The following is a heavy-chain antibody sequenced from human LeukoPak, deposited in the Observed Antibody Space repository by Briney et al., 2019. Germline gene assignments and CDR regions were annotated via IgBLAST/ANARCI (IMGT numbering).Heavy chain of an antibody. CDR1: GGSISSSRYY. J-gene: IGHJ4*02. V-gene: IGHV4-39*07. Sequence: SETPSLTCTVPGGSISSSRYYWGWIRQPPGNWLGWIGTIDYSGSTYYNPSRKTRFPISVDTSKNQFSLKLGAWTAAETAMYYCARDYRIGIPFDYWGKGTMVTVSS. CDR2: IDYSGST. CDR3: ARDYRIGIPFDY. D-gene: IGHD3-10*01.